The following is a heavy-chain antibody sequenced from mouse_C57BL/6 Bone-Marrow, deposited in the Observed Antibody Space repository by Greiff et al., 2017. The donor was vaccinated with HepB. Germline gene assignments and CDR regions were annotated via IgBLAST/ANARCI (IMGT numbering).Heavy chain of an antibody. J-gene: IGHJ1*03. CDR3: ARHDYGSPLYWYFDV. CDR2: IYPGSGST. Sequence: QVQLQQPGAELVKPGASVKMSCKASGYTFTSYWITWVKQRPGQGLEWIGDIYPGSGSTNYNEKFKSKATLTVDTSSSTAYMQLSSLTSEDSAVYYCARHDYGSPLYWYFDVWGTGTTVTVSS. CDR1: GYTFTSYW. D-gene: IGHD1-1*01. V-gene: IGHV1-55*01.